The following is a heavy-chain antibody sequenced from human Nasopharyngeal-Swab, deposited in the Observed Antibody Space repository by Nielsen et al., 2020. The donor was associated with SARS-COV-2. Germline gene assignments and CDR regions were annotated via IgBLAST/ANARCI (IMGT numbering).Heavy chain of an antibody. D-gene: IGHD1-1*01. CDR3: ARIAGTTGVTYYGMDV. J-gene: IGHJ6*02. Sequence: SETLSLTCTVSGGSVSSGSYYWSWIRQPPGKGLEWIGEINHSGSTNYNPSLKSRVTISVDTSKNQFSLKLSSVTAADTAVYYCARIAGTTGVTYYGMDVWGQGTTVTVSS. CDR1: GGSVSSGSYY. CDR2: INHSGST. V-gene: IGHV4-39*07.